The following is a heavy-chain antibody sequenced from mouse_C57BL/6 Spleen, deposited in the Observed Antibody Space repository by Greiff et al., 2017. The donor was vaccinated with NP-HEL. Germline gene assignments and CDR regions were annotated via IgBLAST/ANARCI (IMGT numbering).Heavy chain of an antibody. J-gene: IGHJ2*01. V-gene: IGHV5-4*01. CDR1: GFTFSSYA. CDR2: ISDGGSYT. CDR3: AREGVITTGVDSYYFDY. D-gene: IGHD1-1*01. Sequence: EVQRVESGGGLVKPGGSLKLSCAASGFTFSSYAMSWVRPTPEKRLVWVATISDGGSYTYYPANVKGRFPISRDNAKNNLYLQMSHLKSEDTAMYYCAREGVITTGVDSYYFDYWGQGTTLTVSS.